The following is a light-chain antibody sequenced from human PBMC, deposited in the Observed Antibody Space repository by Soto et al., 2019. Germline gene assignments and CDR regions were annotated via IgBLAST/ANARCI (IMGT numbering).Light chain of an antibody. Sequence: DIQMTQSPSTLSASVGDRVTSTCRASQSISSWLAWYQQKPGKAPKLLIYKASSLESGVPSRFSGSGSGTEFTLTISSLQPDDFATYYCQQYNSYPLTFGQGTKVEIK. CDR1: QSISSW. V-gene: IGKV1-5*03. CDR2: KAS. J-gene: IGKJ1*01. CDR3: QQYNSYPLT.